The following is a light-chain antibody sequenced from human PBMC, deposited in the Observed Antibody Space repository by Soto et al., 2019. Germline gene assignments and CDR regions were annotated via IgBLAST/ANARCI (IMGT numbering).Light chain of an antibody. CDR2: QAS. V-gene: IGKV1-5*03. CDR1: QNIDSW. CDR3: QQYKSWKRK. J-gene: IGKJ1*01. Sequence: DFRMTQSPSTLSASVGDRVTITCRASQNIDSWLAWYQQKPGKAPNVLIYQASSLQTGVPSRFSGSGSGTEFTLTISSLQPDDFATYYCQQYKSWKRKCGQGTKVDIK.